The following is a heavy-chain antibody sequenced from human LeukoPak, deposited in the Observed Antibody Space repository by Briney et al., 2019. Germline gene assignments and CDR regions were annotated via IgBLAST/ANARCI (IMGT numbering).Heavy chain of an antibody. CDR1: GGSISSYY. CDR3: ARDRYYYDSSGHYYFDY. V-gene: IGHV4-4*07. D-gene: IGHD3-22*01. Sequence: PSETLSLTCTVSGGSISSYYWSWIRQPAGKGLEWIGRIYTSGSTNYNPSLKSRVTMSLDTSKNQFSLKLSSVTAADTAVYYCARDRYYYDSSGHYYFDYWGQGTLVTVSS. J-gene: IGHJ4*02. CDR2: IYTSGST.